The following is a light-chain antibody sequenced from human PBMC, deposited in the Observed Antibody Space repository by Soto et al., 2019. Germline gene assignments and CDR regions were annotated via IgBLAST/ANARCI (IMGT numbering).Light chain of an antibody. J-gene: IGKJ4*01. Sequence: DIQMTQSPSTLSASVGGRVTITCRASQSISNWLAWYQQKPGKAPKLLIYKTSNLDSGVPSRFSGSGSGTEFSLTISSLQPDDFATYYCQQYKSFSLTFGGGTRVEVK. CDR1: QSISNW. CDR3: QQYKSFSLT. CDR2: KTS. V-gene: IGKV1-5*03.